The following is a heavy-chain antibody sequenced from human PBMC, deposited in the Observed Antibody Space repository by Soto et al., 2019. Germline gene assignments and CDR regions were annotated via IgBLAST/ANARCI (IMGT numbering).Heavy chain of an antibody. V-gene: IGHV4-59*01. D-gene: IGHD4-4*01. CDR1: GGSISSYY. Sequence: SETLSLTCTVSGGSISSYYWSWIRQPPGKGLEWIGYIYYSGSTNYNPSLKSRVTISVDTSKNRFSLKLSSVTAADTAVYYCARDYYSNRGYYYYGMDVWGQGTTVTVSS. CDR3: ARDYYSNRGYYYYGMDV. J-gene: IGHJ6*02. CDR2: IYYSGST.